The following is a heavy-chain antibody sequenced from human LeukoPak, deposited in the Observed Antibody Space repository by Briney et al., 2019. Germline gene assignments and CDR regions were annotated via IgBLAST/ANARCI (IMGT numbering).Heavy chain of an antibody. CDR2: FSSSSSSI. V-gene: IGHV3-21*01. J-gene: IGHJ4*02. Sequence: GGSLRLSCAASGFTFSIYSMNWVRQAPGKGLEWISSFSSSSSSIYYADSVKGRFTISRDNAKNSLYLQMNSLRAEDTALYYCARGYRDYWGQGTLVTVSS. D-gene: IGHD1-14*01. CDR1: GFTFSIYS. CDR3: ARGYRDY.